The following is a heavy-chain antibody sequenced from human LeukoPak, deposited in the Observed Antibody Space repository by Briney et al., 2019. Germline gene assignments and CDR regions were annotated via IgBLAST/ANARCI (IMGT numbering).Heavy chain of an antibody. CDR2: ISAYNGNT. Sequence: ASVKVSCKASGYTFTSYGISWVRQAPGQGLEWMGWISAYNGNTNYAQKLQGRVTMTTDTSASTAYMELSSLRSEDMAVYYCARSSGSYDFDYWGQGTLVTVSS. CDR1: GYTFTSYG. J-gene: IGHJ4*02. CDR3: ARSSGSYDFDY. V-gene: IGHV1-18*03. D-gene: IGHD1-26*01.